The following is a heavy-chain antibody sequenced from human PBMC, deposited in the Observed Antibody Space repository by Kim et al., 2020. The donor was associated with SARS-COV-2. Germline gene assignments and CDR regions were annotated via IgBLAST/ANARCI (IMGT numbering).Heavy chain of an antibody. CDR1: GFTFSGYW. Sequence: GGSLRLSCAASGFTFSGYWMTWYRQAPGRGLEWVANMNQDGSGKYYVDSVKGRFTISRDNAKNSLYQQMNSLGAEDTAVYYCARDDREARGDCWGQGTLVIVSS. CDR3: ARDDREARGDC. CDR2: MNQDGSGK. D-gene: IGHD3-22*01. V-gene: IGHV3-7*01. J-gene: IGHJ4*02.